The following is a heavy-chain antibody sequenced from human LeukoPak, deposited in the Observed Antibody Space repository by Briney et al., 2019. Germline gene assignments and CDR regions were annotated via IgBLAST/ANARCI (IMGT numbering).Heavy chain of an antibody. D-gene: IGHD5/OR15-5a*01. CDR1: GFTFDSYW. J-gene: IGHJ4*02. CDR2: IKEDGSEE. Sequence: GGSLRLSCATSGFTFDSYWMSWVRQAPGKGLEWVANIKEDGSEEYYVDSVKGRFTISRDNAKNSVYLQMNSLRAEDTAVYYCAKGLRTTSRLFFDQWGRGTQVTVSS. V-gene: IGHV3-7*05. CDR3: AKGLRTTSRLFFDQ.